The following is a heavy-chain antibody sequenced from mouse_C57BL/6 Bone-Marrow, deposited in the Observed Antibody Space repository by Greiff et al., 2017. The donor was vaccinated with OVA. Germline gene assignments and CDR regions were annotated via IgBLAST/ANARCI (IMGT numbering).Heavy chain of an antibody. V-gene: IGHV14-1*01. CDR2: IDPEDGDT. D-gene: IGHD2-3*01. Sequence: VHVKQSGAELVRPGASVKLSCTASGFNIKDYYMHWVKQRPEQGLEWIGRIDPEDGDTEYAPKFQGKATMTADTSSNTAYLQLSSLTSEDTAVYYCTALYDGYPYFDVWGTGTTVTVSS. CDR1: GFNIKDYY. J-gene: IGHJ1*03. CDR3: TALYDGYPYFDV.